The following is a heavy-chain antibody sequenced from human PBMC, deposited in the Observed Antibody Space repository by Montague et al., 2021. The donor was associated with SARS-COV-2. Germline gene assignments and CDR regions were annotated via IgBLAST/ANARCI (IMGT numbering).Heavy chain of an antibody. D-gene: IGHD1-26*01. Sequence: SETLSLTCVVSSDSLSTDYWWSLVRLPPGKRLWFVGVNHHTGTTNYTSSLKSRVSMSVGKSCNLFSLRLTSVTAADTAIYYCARVGSGRTDLAYWGQGTLVTVSS. CDR2: NHHTGTT. V-gene: IGHV4-4*02. CDR3: ARVGSGRTDLAY. CDR1: SDSLSTDYW. J-gene: IGHJ4*02.